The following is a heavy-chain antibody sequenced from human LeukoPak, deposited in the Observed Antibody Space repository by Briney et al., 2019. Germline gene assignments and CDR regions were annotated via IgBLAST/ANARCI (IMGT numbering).Heavy chain of an antibody. CDR1: GFTFNTYS. CDR2: ISSGSGDI. V-gene: IGHV3-21*04. Sequence: PGGTLRLSCAASGFTFNTYSINWIRQAPGRGLEWVSSISSGSGDIYYADSVKGRFTISRDNAKNSLHLQMNNLRAEDTAVYYCANGGGRYSCGSFDYWGQGTLVTVSS. J-gene: IGHJ4*02. D-gene: IGHD5-18*01. CDR3: ANGGGRYSCGSFDY.